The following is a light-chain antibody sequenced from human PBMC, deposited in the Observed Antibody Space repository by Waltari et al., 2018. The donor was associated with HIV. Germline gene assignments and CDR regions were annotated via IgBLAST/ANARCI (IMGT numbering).Light chain of an antibody. CDR1: SSDVGGYNY. V-gene: IGLV2-11*01. CDR3: SSYAGTYTL. J-gene: IGLJ1*01. Sequence: QSALTQPRSVSGSPGHSVTISCTGTSSDVGGYNYVSWYQQHPDKAPKLMIYDVTKRPSGLPDRFSGSKSGNTASLTISGLQAEDEADYYCSSYAGTYTLFGTGTKVTVL. CDR2: DVT.